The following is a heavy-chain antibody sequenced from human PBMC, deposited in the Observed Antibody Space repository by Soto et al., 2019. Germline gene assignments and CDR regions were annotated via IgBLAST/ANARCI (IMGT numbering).Heavy chain of an antibody. CDR2: ISAYNGNT. V-gene: IGHV1-18*01. CDR1: GYTFPNYG. J-gene: IGHJ6*02. Sequence: QVQLVQSGAEVKKPGALVKVSCKASGYTFPNYGISWVRQAHGQGLEWMGWISAYNGNTNYAQKLQGRVTMTTDTSTYTSYMELRSLRSDDTAVYYCARDWGNCTGGSCYSDYYYYYGMDVWGQGTTVTVSS. D-gene: IGHD2-15*01. CDR3: ARDWGNCTGGSCYSDYYYYYGMDV.